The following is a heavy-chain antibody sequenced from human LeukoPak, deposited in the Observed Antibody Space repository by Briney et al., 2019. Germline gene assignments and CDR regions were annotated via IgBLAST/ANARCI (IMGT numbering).Heavy chain of an antibody. CDR1: GYTFTGYY. CDR2: INPNSGGT. CDR3: ARGIGYSYPGYFDY. Sequence: ASVKVSCKASGYTFTGYYMHWVRQAPGQGLEWMGWINPNSGGTNYAQKFQGRVTMTRDTSISTAYMELSRLRSDDTAVYYCARGIGYSYPGYFDYWGQGTLVTVSS. V-gene: IGHV1-2*02. D-gene: IGHD5-18*01. J-gene: IGHJ4*02.